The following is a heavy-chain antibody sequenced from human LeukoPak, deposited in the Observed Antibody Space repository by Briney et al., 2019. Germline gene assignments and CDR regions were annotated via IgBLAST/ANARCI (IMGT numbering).Heavy chain of an antibody. D-gene: IGHD2-15*01. CDR2: IYYSGST. CDR3: ARAPLGSYCSGGSCYFGVAFDI. Sequence: SETLSLTCTVSGGSISSYYWSWIRQPPGKGLEWIGYIYYSGSTNYNPSLKRRVTISVDTSKNQFSLKLSSVTAADTAVYYCARAPLGSYCSGGSCYFGVAFDIWGQGTMVTVSS. J-gene: IGHJ3*02. CDR1: GGSISSYY. V-gene: IGHV4-59*01.